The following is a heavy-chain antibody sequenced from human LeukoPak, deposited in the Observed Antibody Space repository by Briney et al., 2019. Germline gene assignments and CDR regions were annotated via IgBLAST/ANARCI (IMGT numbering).Heavy chain of an antibody. J-gene: IGHJ4*02. CDR2: INHSGST. D-gene: IGHD3-10*01. V-gene: IGHV4-34*01. Sequence: PSETLSLTCAVYGGSFSGYYWSWIRQPPGKGLEWIGEINHSGSTNYNPSLKSRVTISVDTSKNQFSLRLSSVTAADTAVYYCASQRYGSGSPPRPLDYWGQETLVTVSS. CDR1: GGSFSGYY. CDR3: ASQRYGSGSPPRPLDY.